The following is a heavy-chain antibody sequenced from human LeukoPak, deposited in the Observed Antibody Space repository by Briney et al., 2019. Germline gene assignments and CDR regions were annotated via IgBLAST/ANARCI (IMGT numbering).Heavy chain of an antibody. Sequence: ASVKVSCKASGYTFTGYYMHWVRQAPGQGLEWMGWINPNSGGTNYAQKFQGRVTMTRDTSISTAYMELRSLRSDDTAVYYCARATVTVVVPAALDYWGQGTLVTVSS. CDR3: ARATVTVVVPAALDY. CDR1: GYTFTGYY. CDR2: INPNSGGT. D-gene: IGHD2-2*01. V-gene: IGHV1-2*02. J-gene: IGHJ4*02.